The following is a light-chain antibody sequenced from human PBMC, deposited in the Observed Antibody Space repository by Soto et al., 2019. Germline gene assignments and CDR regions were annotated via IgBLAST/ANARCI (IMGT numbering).Light chain of an antibody. V-gene: IGLV2-23*01. CDR3: CSYAGSSTWV. CDR1: SSDVGSYNL. CDR2: EAS. Sequence: QSALTQPASVSWSPGQSITISCTGTSSDVGSYNLVSWYQQHPGKVPKIMIYEASKRPSGAPNRFSGSKSGNTASLTISGLQAEDEADYYCCSYAGSSTWVFGTGTKLTVL. J-gene: IGLJ1*01.